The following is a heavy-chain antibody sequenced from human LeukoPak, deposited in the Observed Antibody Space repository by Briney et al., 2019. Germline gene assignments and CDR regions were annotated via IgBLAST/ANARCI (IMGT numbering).Heavy chain of an antibody. CDR2: IFYSGST. Sequence: SETLSLTCAVSGGSISSSNWWSWVRQPPGKGLEWIGEIFYSGSTNYNPSLKSRIIISVDKSKSQFSLKLSSVTAADTAVYYCARERSGSEIFARSFDIWGQGTMVTVSS. CDR1: GGSISSSNW. D-gene: IGHD3-3*01. CDR3: ARERSGSEIFARSFDI. J-gene: IGHJ3*02. V-gene: IGHV4-4*02.